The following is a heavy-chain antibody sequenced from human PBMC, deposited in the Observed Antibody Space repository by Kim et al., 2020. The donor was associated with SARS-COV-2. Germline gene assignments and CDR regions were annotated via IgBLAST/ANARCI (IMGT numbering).Heavy chain of an antibody. CDR1: GYTFTRYD. J-gene: IGHJ5*02. Sequence: ASVKVSCKASGYTFTRYDINWVRQATGQGLEWMGWMNPNSGNTGYAQKFQGRVTMTRNTSISTAYMELSSLRSEDTAVYYCARGHLVYCSSTSCIPGWFDPWGQGTLVTVSS. V-gene: IGHV1-8*01. CDR2: MNPNSGNT. CDR3: ARGHLVYCSSTSCIPGWFDP. D-gene: IGHD2-2*01.